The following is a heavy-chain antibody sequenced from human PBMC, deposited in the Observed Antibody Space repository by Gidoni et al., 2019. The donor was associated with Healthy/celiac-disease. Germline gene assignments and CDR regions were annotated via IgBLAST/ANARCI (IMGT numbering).Heavy chain of an antibody. CDR2: IYYSGST. V-gene: IGHV4-59*01. CDR3: ATSIAARPYWFDP. D-gene: IGHD6-6*01. Sequence: QVQLQESGPGLVKPSETLSLTCTVSGGSISSYYWSWIRQPPGKGLEWIGYIYYSGSTNYNPSLKSRVTISVDTSKNQFSLKLSSVTAADSAVYYCATSIAARPYWFDPWGQGTLVTVSS. J-gene: IGHJ5*02. CDR1: GGSISSYY.